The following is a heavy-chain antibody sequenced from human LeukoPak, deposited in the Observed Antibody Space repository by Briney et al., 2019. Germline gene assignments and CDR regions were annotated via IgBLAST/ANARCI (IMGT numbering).Heavy chain of an antibody. D-gene: IGHD3-16*01. J-gene: IGHJ3*02. CDR2: ISSGSATT. Sequence: GGSLRLSCEASGFTFSTYSMNWVRQAPGKGLEWVSHISSGSATTFYADSVKGRFTISRDNAKNSLYLQMNSLRAEDTAVYYCAREGGAFDIWGQGTMVTVSS. V-gene: IGHV3-48*04. CDR1: GFTFSTYS. CDR3: AREGGAFDI.